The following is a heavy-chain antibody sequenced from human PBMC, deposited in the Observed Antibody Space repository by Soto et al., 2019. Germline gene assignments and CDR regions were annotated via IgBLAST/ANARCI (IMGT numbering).Heavy chain of an antibody. CDR1: NGSISHYY. Sequence: QVQLQESGPGLVRPSEALSLTCTVSNGSISHYYWSWIRQSPGKGLEWIAYIYDSGITNYNPSLKSRVTISVDTSKNQFSLKLSSVTAADTATYYCAGGCLQLFDYWGQGILVTVSS. J-gene: IGHJ4*02. CDR3: AGGCLQLFDY. V-gene: IGHV4-59*01. CDR2: IYDSGIT. D-gene: IGHD1-1*01.